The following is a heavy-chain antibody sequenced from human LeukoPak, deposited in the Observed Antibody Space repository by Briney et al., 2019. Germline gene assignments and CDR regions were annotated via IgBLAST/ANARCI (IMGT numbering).Heavy chain of an antibody. V-gene: IGHV1-46*01. J-gene: IGHJ4*02. D-gene: IGHD3-9*01. CDR2: INPSGGST. Sequence: GASVKVSCKASGYTFTSYYMHWVRQAPGQGLEWMGIINPSGGSTSYAQKFQGRVTMTRDTSISTAYMELSRLRSDDTAVYYCARPLTGYYRCYSDWGQGTLVTVSS. CDR3: ARPLTGYYRCYSD. CDR1: GYTFTSYY.